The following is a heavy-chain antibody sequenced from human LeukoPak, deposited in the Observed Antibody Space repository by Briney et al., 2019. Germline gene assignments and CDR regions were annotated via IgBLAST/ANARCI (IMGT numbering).Heavy chain of an antibody. CDR3: ARDSGWEVVLYASEI. V-gene: IGHV1-2*04. D-gene: IGHD1-26*01. Sequence: GASVKVSCKASGYTFTGYHIHWVRPAPGQGLEWMGWINPKSGGTNYAQKFEGWVTMTRDTSMSTVYMELSRLKSDDTAVYYCARDSGWEVVLYASEIWGQGTMVTVSS. J-gene: IGHJ3*02. CDR1: GYTFTGYH. CDR2: INPKSGGT.